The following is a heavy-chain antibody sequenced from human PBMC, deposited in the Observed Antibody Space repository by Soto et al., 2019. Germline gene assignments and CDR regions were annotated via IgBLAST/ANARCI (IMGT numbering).Heavy chain of an antibody. CDR3: ARDRLWFGELLYEDAFDI. V-gene: IGHV1-46*03. CDR2: INPSGGST. J-gene: IGHJ3*02. D-gene: IGHD3-10*01. Sequence: ASGRVSSRSSGSTFPSYSMPWVRQAPGKGLEWMGIINPSGGSTRYAQKFQGRVTMTRDKSTSTVYMELSSLRSEDTAVYYCARDRLWFGELLYEDAFDIWGQGTMVTVSS. CDR1: GSTFPSYS.